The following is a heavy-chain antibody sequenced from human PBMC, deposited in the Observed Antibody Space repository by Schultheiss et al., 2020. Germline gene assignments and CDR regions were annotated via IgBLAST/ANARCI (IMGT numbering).Heavy chain of an antibody. D-gene: IGHD3-22*01. Sequence: ASVKVSCKVSGYTLTELSMHWVRQAPGKGLEWMGWINPNSGGTNYAQKFQGRVTMTRDTSISTAYMELSRLRSDDTAVYYCARGSRVVVPDYWGQGTLVTVYS. V-gene: IGHV1-2*02. CDR1: GYTLTELS. CDR2: INPNSGGT. J-gene: IGHJ4*02. CDR3: ARGSRVVVPDY.